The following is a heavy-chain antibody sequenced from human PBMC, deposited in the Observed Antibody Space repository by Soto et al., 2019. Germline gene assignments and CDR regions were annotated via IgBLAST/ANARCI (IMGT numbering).Heavy chain of an antibody. Sequence: SETLSLTCSVSGGSISDYYWSWIRQPPGRGLEWIGYTYYGWNTNYNPSLKSRVTISVDTSKNQFSLKLISVTAADTAVYYCARDREYYDSSGLYFDYWGQGTLVTVSS. D-gene: IGHD3-22*01. CDR3: ARDREYYDSSGLYFDY. J-gene: IGHJ4*02. CDR2: TYYGWNT. V-gene: IGHV4-59*01. CDR1: GGSISDYY.